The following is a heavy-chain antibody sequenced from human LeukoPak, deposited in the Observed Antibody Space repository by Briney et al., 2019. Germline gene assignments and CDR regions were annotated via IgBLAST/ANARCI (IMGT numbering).Heavy chain of an antibody. Sequence: ASVKVSCKVSGYTLTELSMHWVRQATGQGLEWMGWMNPNSGNTGYAQKFQGRVTMTRNTSISTAYMELSSLRSEDTAVYYCARGRPSGYYFRFDPWGQGTLVTVSS. CDR1: GYTLTELS. CDR2: MNPNSGNT. CDR3: ARGRPSGYYFRFDP. V-gene: IGHV1-8*01. D-gene: IGHD3-3*01. J-gene: IGHJ5*02.